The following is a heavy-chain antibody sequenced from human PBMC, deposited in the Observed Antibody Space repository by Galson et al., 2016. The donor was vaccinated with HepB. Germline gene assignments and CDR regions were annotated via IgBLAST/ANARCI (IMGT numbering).Heavy chain of an antibody. D-gene: IGHD2-15*01. CDR1: GGSISGNY. CDR3: ARGSGGRPFKE. J-gene: IGHJ4*02. CDR2: IYYMGNS. Sequence: SETLSLTCTVSGGSISGNYWSWIRQSPGERLEWLGYIYYMGNSEYNPALKSRVSISVDTSKSQIALTLRSVTARDTAVYYCARGSGGRPFKEWGQGALVIVSS. V-gene: IGHV4-59*01.